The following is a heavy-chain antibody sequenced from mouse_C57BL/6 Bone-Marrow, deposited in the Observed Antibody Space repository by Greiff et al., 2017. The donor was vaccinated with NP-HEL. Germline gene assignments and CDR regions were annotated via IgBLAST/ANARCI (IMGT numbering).Heavy chain of an antibody. CDR3: ARGGYDGYFYAMDY. J-gene: IGHJ4*01. CDR1: GYTFTSYG. V-gene: IGHV1-81*01. Sequence: VQLQESGAELARPGASVKLSCKASGYTFTSYGISWVKQRTGQGLEWIGEIYPRSGNTYYNEKFKGKATLTADKSSSTAYMELRSLTSEDSAVYFCARGGYDGYFYAMDYWGQGTSVTVSS. CDR2: IYPRSGNT. D-gene: IGHD2-3*01.